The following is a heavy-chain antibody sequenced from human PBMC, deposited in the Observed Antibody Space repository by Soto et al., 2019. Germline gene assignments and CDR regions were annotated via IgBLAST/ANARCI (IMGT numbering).Heavy chain of an antibody. CDR2: GNYSGST. CDR3: AGWSMVYYFDY. V-gene: IGHV4-31*03. J-gene: IGHJ4*02. CDR1: GGYISSGGYY. Sequence: QVHLQESGPVLVKPSQTLSLTCTVSGGYISSGGYYWSWIRQHPGKGQEWNGYGNYSGSTYYNPSLKGRVTIPIDTSKNQSSLKLSSVTAADTAVYYCAGWSMVYYFDYWGQGTLVTVSS. D-gene: IGHD2-8*02.